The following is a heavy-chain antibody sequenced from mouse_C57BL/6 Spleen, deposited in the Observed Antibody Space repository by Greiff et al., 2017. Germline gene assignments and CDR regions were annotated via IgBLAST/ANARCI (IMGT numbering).Heavy chain of an antibody. CDR1: GFTFSSYG. D-gene: IGHD2-1*01. J-gene: IGHJ4*01. CDR3: ARGGCNYAFYAMDY. CDR2: ISSGGSYT. Sequence: DVHLVESGGDLVKPGGSLKLSCAASGFTFSSYGMSWVRQTPDKRLEWVANISSGGSYTYYPDSVKGRVTISRDKSTNTLYLEMSSLKSEDTAMYYCARGGCNYAFYAMDYWGQGTSVTVSS. V-gene: IGHV5-6*01.